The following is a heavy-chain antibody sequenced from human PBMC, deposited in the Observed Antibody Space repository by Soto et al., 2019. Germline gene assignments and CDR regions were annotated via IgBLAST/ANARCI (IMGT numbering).Heavy chain of an antibody. D-gene: IGHD1-26*01. CDR1: AGSTSGPRFY. J-gene: IGHJ4*02. V-gene: IGHV4-39*01. CDR2: IYYGWST. CDR3: ARHQTLATAGGC. Sequence: PSDTLPPTCTASAGSTSGPRFYFGWIPHPPGNGLEWSGSIYYGWSTYYNPSLKSRVTISVDTSKNQCSLMLRSVTAPYTPWCYAARHQTLATAGGCWAQGTPVTVSS.